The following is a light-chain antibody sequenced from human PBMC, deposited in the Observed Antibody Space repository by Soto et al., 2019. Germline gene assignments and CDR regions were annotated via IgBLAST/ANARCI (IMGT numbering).Light chain of an antibody. J-gene: IGLJ1*01. Sequence: QSALTQPASVSGSPGKSITISCTGTSSDVGSRNLVSWYQQYPGKAPKLIIFEASKRPSGVSNRFSGSKSGSTASLTISGLQAEDEADYYCCSHAGSSNYVFGTGTKVTVL. CDR1: SSDVGSRNL. V-gene: IGLV2-23*01. CDR3: CSHAGSSNYV. CDR2: EAS.